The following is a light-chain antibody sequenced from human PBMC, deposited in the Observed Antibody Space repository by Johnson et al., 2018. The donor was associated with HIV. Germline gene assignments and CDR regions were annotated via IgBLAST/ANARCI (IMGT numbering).Light chain of an antibody. V-gene: IGLV1-51*02. J-gene: IGLJ1*01. CDR3: GTWDSSLSGGV. CDR2: ENN. Sequence: QLVLTQPPSVSAAPGHKVTIYCSGSSSNVGNNYVSWYQQLPGTAPKLLIYENNRRPSGIPDRFSGSKSGTSATLGITGLQTGDEADYYCGTWDSSLSGGVFGTGTKVTVL. CDR1: SSNVGNNY.